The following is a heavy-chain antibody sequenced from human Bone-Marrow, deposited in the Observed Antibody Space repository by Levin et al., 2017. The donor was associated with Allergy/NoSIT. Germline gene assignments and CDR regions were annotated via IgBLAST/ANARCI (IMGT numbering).Heavy chain of an antibody. CDR2: LRGSDGST. J-gene: IGHJ6*04. CDR3: ARDISSDSAAISHPDV. D-gene: IGHD6-25*01. V-gene: IGHV3-23*01. Sequence: QTGGSLRLSCAASGFTFTSYTMFWLRQAPGKGLEWVSALRGSDGSTYYADSVKGRFTISRDNSKNTLFLQMNSLRAEDTAVYYCARDISSDSAAISHPDVWGKGITVTVSS. CDR1: GFTFTSYT.